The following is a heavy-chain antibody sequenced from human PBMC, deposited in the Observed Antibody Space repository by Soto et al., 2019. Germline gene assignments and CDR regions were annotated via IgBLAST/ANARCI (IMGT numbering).Heavy chain of an antibody. D-gene: IGHD5-12*01. Sequence: SVKVSCKASGGTFSSYAISWVRQAPGQGLEWMGGIIPIFGTANYAQKFQGRVTITADESTSTAYMELSSLRSEDTAVYYCAREEATITGSDAFDIWGQGTMVTVSS. CDR3: AREEATITGSDAFDI. CDR1: GGTFSSYA. V-gene: IGHV1-69*13. CDR2: IIPIFGTA. J-gene: IGHJ3*02.